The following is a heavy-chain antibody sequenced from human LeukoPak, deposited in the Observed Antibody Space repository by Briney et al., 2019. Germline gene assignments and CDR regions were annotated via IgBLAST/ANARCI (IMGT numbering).Heavy chain of an antibody. Sequence: GGSLRLSCAPSGFTFSSYEVNCVRQAPGRGLEWVSYISSTGYTIKYADSVKGRFTISRDNSKNSLFLQMNSLRGEDTAVYYCARDRADGGSGGDPFDVWGQGTTVTVSS. V-gene: IGHV3-48*03. CDR3: ARDRADGGSGGDPFDV. CDR1: GFTFSSYE. D-gene: IGHD3-10*01. J-gene: IGHJ3*01. CDR2: ISSTGYTI.